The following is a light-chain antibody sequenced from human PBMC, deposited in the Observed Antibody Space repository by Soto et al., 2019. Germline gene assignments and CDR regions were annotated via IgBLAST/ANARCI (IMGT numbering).Light chain of an antibody. CDR1: QSVRSN. V-gene: IGKV3-15*01. CDR2: GAS. CDR3: QQYNSYSWT. J-gene: IGKJ1*01. Sequence: EIVMTQSPGTLSVSPGESATLSCRASQSVRSNLAWYQQKPGQAPRLLIYGASTRATGIPARFSGSGSGTEFTLTISSLQPDDFATYYCQQYNSYSWTFGQGTKVDIK.